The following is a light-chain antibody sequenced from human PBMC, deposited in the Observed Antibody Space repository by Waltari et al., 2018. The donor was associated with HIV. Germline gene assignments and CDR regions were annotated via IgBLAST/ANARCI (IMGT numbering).Light chain of an antibody. J-gene: IGLJ1*01. CDR2: GDY. V-gene: IGLV1-40*01. CDR3: QSYDTSRDGFYV. Sequence: QSVPTQPPSVSGAPGQTVTIPCSGGSSNIGSNSVLHWYQQLPGTAPKLLISGDYNRPSGVPDRFSGSKSGTSASLAITGLQPEDEADYYCQSYDTSRDGFYVFGTGTKVTVL. CDR1: SSNIGSNSV.